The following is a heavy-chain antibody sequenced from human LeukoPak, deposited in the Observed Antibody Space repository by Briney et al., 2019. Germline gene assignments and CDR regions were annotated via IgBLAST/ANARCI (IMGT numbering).Heavy chain of an antibody. Sequence: PSETLSLTCTVPGGSIRGYFWSWLRQPPGKGLEWIGHIYSSGSTTYTPSLQGRVTISLDTSKNQFSLKLSSVTAADTAVYYCARHYDSGSYPLDFWGQGTLVTVSS. D-gene: IGHD3-10*01. J-gene: IGHJ4*02. CDR2: IYSSGST. CDR1: GGSIRGYF. V-gene: IGHV4-59*08. CDR3: ARHYDSGSYPLDF.